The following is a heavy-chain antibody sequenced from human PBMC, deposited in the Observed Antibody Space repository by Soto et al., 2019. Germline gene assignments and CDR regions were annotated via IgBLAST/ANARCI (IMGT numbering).Heavy chain of an antibody. D-gene: IGHD2-8*01. Sequence: SETLSLTCAVSGGSISSGGYSWSWTRQPPGKGLEWIGYIYHSGSTYYNPSLKSRVTISVDRSKNQFSLRLSSVTAADTAVYYCARAFPGDCTNGVCYSGFDYWGQGTLVTVSS. CDR1: GGSISSGGYS. CDR3: ARAFPGDCTNGVCYSGFDY. V-gene: IGHV4-30-2*01. CDR2: IYHSGST. J-gene: IGHJ4*02.